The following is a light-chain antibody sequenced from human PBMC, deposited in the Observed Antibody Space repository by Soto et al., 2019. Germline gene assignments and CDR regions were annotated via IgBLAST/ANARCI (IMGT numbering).Light chain of an antibody. CDR3: SSFTSNRIYV. Sequence: QSVLTQPASVSGSPGQSITISCTGTSGDIGGYNYVSWYQQHPGKAPKLLISEVTNRPSGFSNRFSGSKSGNTASLTISGLQAEDEADYYCSSFTSNRIYVFGPGTKLTVL. CDR2: EVT. J-gene: IGLJ1*01. V-gene: IGLV2-14*01. CDR1: SGDIGGYNY.